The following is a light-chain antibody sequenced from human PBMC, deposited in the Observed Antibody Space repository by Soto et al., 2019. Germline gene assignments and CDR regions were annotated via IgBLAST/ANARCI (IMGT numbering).Light chain of an antibody. Sequence: QSSLTQPASVSGSPGQSRTISCTGASSDVGGYNYVSWYQQHPGKAPKLMIYEVSNRPSGVSNRFSGSKSGNTASLTISGLQAEDEADYYCSSSTTSSTLVFGTGTKV. J-gene: IGLJ1*01. V-gene: IGLV2-14*01. CDR2: EVS. CDR3: SSSTTSSTLV. CDR1: SSDVGGYNY.